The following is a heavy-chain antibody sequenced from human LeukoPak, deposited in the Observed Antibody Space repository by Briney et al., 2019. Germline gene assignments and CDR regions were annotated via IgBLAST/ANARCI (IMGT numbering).Heavy chain of an antibody. V-gene: IGHV3-23*01. J-gene: IGHJ5*02. CDR1: GFTFNNYA. Sequence: GGSLRLSSAASGFTFNNYALAWVRQTPEKGLECVSAISGDGVSPYYVDSVTGRFTISRDNSQNTLYLQMNSLRGEDTAIYYCARSVVTPSSWFDPWGQGTLVTVSS. CDR3: ARSVVTPSSWFDP. D-gene: IGHD4-23*01. CDR2: ISGDGVSP.